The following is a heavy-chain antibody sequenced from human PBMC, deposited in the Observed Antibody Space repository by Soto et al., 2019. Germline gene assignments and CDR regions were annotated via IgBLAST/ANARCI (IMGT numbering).Heavy chain of an antibody. J-gene: IGHJ6*02. Sequence: GGSLRLSCAASGFTFSSYAMSWVRQAPGKGLEWVSAISGSGGSTYYADSVKGRFTISRDNSKNTLYLQMNSLRAEDTAVYYCAKATLYDSSGYYYGYYYYGMDVWGQGTTVTVSS. CDR1: GFTFSSYA. D-gene: IGHD3-22*01. CDR3: AKATLYDSSGYYYGYYYYGMDV. CDR2: ISGSGGST. V-gene: IGHV3-23*01.